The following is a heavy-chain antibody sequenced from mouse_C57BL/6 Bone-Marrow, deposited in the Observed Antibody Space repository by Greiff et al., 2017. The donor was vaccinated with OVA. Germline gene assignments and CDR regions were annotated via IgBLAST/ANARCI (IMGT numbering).Heavy chain of an antibody. J-gene: IGHJ3*01. CDR3: ARKGDYDPAWFAY. CDR2: IWSGGST. CDR1: GFSLTSYG. D-gene: IGHD2-4*01. V-gene: IGHV2-2*01. Sequence: VKLLESGPGLVQPSQSLSITCTVSGFSLTSYGVHWVRQSPGKGLEWLGVIWSGGSTDYNAAFISRLSISKDNSKSQVFFKMNSLQADDTAIYYCARKGDYDPAWFAYWGQGTLVTVSA.